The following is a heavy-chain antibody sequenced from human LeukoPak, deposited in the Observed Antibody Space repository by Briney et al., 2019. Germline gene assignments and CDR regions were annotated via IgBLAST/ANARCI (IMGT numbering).Heavy chain of an antibody. CDR1: GFTFSTYW. D-gene: IGHD3-22*01. CDR3: AKDTQGGSSGYYYAVGYYFDY. Sequence: GGSLRLSCAASGFTFSTYWMHWVRQAPGKGLVWVSRISSDGIITTYADSVKGRFTISRDNAKNTLYLQMNSLRAEDTAVYYCAKDTQGGSSGYYYAVGYYFDYWGQGTLVTVSS. CDR2: ISSDGIIT. V-gene: IGHV3-74*03. J-gene: IGHJ4*02.